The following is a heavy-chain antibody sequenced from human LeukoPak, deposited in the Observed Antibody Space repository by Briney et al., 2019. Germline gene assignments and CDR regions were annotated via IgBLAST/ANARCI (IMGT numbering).Heavy chain of an antibody. CDR1: GFTFSSYA. D-gene: IGHD3-9*01. J-gene: IGHJ4*02. Sequence: PGGSLRLSCAASGFTFSSYAMSWVRQAPGKGLEWVSAISGSGGSTYYADSVKGRFTISRDNSKNTLYLQMNSLRAEDTAVYYCANRILRYFDWLSHQVYWGQGTLVTVSS. V-gene: IGHV3-23*01. CDR2: ISGSGGST. CDR3: ANRILRYFDWLSHQVY.